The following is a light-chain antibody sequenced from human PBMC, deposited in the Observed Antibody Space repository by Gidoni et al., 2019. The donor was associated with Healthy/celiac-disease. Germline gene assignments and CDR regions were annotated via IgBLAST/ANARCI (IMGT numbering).Light chain of an antibody. CDR3: QQYGSSPLFT. CDR1: QSVSSSY. CDR2: GAS. Sequence: EIVLTQSPGTLSLSPGERATLSCKASQSVSSSYLAWYQQKPGQAPRLLIYGASSRATGIPDRFSGSGSGTDFTLTISRLEPEDFAVYYCQQYGSSPLFTLXPXTKVDIK. V-gene: IGKV3-20*01. J-gene: IGKJ3*01.